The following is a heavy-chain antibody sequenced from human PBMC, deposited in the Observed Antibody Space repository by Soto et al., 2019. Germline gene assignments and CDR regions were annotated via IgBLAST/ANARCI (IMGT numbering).Heavy chain of an antibody. CDR1: GFSLSTSGVG. V-gene: IGHV2-5*02. Sequence: QITLKESGPTLMKPTQTLTLTCTFSGFSLSTSGVGVGWIRQPPGKALEWLALIDWDDDKRYSPSLKSRLTITKDTSKNQVVLTMTNMDPVDTATYYCAHVVTRLWYFDLWGRGTLVTVSS. CDR3: AHVVTRLWYFDL. CDR2: IDWDDDK. J-gene: IGHJ2*01. D-gene: IGHD2-21*02.